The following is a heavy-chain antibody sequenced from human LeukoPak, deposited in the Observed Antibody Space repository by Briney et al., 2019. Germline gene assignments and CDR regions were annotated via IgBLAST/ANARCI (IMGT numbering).Heavy chain of an antibody. J-gene: IGHJ6*03. Sequence: SETLSLTCTVSGGSISSHYWSWIRQPPGKGLEWIGYIYYSGSTNYNPSLKSRVTISVDTSKNQFSLKLSSVTAADTAVYYCARDSYYDFWSGYGNYYYYMDVWGKGTTVTVSS. CDR1: GGSISSHY. CDR2: IYYSGST. CDR3: ARDSYYDFWSGYGNYYYYMDV. D-gene: IGHD3-3*01. V-gene: IGHV4-59*11.